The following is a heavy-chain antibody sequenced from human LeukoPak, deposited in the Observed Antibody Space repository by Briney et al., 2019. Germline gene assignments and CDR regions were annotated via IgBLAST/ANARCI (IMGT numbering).Heavy chain of an antibody. CDR1: GGSISSYY. J-gene: IGHJ6*02. CDR2: IYYSGST. D-gene: IGHD6-19*01. CDR3: ARLWLVQGYYGMDV. V-gene: IGHV4-59*08. Sequence: SETLSLTCTVSGGSISSYYWSWIRQPPGKGLEWIGYIYYSGSTNYNPSLKSRVTISVDTSKNQFSLELSSVTAADTAVYYCARLWLVQGYYGMDVWGQGTTVTVSS.